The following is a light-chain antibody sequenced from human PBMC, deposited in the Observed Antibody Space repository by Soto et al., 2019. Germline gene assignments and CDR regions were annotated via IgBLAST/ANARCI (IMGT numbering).Light chain of an antibody. J-gene: IGKJ4*01. CDR1: ETFASNY. CDR3: QQYGDSPPT. CDR2: GTS. Sequence: DIVLTQSPGTLSLSPGDRATLSCRASETFASNYLAWYQQRPGQAPRLLIYGTSTRAAGVPARFVGSGSGTDFTLTNTRLDPADFATYICQQYGDSPPTFGGGT. V-gene: IGKV3-20*01.